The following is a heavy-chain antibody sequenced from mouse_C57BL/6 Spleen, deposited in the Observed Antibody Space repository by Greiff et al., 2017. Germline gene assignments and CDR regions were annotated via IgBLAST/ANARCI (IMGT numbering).Heavy chain of an antibody. V-gene: IGHV2-2*01. J-gene: IGHJ4*01. CDR3: ARRLYGYDRGYYAMDY. CDR1: GFSLTSYG. Sequence: VQLQQSGPGLVQPSQSLSITCTVSGFSLTSYGVHWVRQSPGKGLEWLGVIWSGGSTDYNAAFISRLSISKDNSKSQVFFKMNSLQADDTAIYYCARRLYGYDRGYYAMDYWGQGTSVTVSS. CDR2: IWSGGST. D-gene: IGHD2-2*01.